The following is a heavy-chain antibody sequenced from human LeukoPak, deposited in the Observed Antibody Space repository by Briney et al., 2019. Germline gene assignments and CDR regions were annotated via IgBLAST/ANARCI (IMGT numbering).Heavy chain of an antibody. V-gene: IGHV3-21*01. CDR1: GFTFSTYD. D-gene: IGHD3-10*02. Sequence: KAGGSLRLSCSASGFTFSTYDMSWVRQAAGNGLEGVLSISSSSSYIYYADTVKGRFTISRDNPKTSLYLKMNSLRAEATAVYYCARVPATYCYARSADYWGQGTLVTVSS. J-gene: IGHJ4*02. CDR2: ISSSSSYI. CDR3: ARVPATYCYARSADY.